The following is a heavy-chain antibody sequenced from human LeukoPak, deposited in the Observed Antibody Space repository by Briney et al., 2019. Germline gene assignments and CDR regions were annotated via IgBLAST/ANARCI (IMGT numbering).Heavy chain of an antibody. Sequence: GGSLRLSCAVSGFSFNNHWMSWVRQAAGKRLEWVANIKQDGSESYYVGSVKGRFTISRDNAKNTLYLQLNSLRVEDTAIYYCAKSGVRPNQYYFDYWGQGTLVTVSS. CDR2: IKQDGSES. J-gene: IGHJ4*02. D-gene: IGHD2/OR15-2a*01. CDR3: AKSGVRPNQYYFDY. CDR1: GFSFNNHW. V-gene: IGHV3-7*01.